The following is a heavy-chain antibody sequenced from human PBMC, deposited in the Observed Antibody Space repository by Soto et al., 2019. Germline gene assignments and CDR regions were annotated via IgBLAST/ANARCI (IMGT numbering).Heavy chain of an antibody. D-gene: IGHD6-25*01. J-gene: IGHJ3*01. CDR2: TSHTGTT. CDR3: ARGPPSMDAFDL. V-gene: IGHV4-59*01. Sequence: QVQLQESGPGLVKPSETLSLTCTVSGVSISSDYWTWIRQSPGKGLEWIAYTSHTGTTDYNPALKSRVTISLDTSKNQFSLKLSSVTAADTAVYYCARGPPSMDAFDLWGQGPTFTLS. CDR1: GVSISSDY.